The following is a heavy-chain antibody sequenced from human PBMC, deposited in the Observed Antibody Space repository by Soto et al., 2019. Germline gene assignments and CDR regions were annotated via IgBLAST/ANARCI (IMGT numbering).Heavy chain of an antibody. J-gene: IGHJ2*01. CDR1: GFTFNTYG. D-gene: IGHD1-26*01. CDR3: ARSPQPTRGIHWYFDL. CDR2: ISYDGINK. Sequence: QVQLVESGGGGVQPWRSLGLSWAGSGFTFNTYGIHWGRQAPGKGLELVAAISYDGINKYYVDSVKGRFTISRDNSKNTLYVQMNSLRAEDTALYYCARSPQPTRGIHWYFDLWGRGILVTVSS. V-gene: IGHV3-30*03.